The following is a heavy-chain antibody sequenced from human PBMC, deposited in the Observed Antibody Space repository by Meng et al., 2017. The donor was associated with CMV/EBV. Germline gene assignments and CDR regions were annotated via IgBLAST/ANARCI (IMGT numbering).Heavy chain of an antibody. D-gene: IGHD3-22*01. CDR2: ISSSSSYI. CDR3: ARPRAAYYYDSSGYWFDY. J-gene: IGHJ4*02. CDR1: GFTFSSYS. V-gene: IGHV3-21*01. Sequence: GESLKISCAASGFTFSSYSMNWVRQAPGKGLEWVSSISSSSSYIYYADSVKGRFTISRDNAKNSLYLQMNSLRAEDTAVYYCARPRAAYYYDSSGYWFDYWARERWSPSPQ.